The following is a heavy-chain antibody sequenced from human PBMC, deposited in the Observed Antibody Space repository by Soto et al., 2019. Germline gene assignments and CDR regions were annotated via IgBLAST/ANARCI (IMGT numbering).Heavy chain of an antibody. J-gene: IGHJ4*02. V-gene: IGHV4-39*01. CDR2: IYYSGST. Sequence: PSETLSLTCTVSGGSISSSSYYWGWIRQPPGKGLVWIGSIYYSGSTYYNPSLKSRVTISVDTSKNQFSLKLSSVTAADTAVYYCARRAMVRGVIIPYYSDYWGQGTLLTVSS. D-gene: IGHD3-10*01. CDR1: GGSISSSSYY. CDR3: ARRAMVRGVIIPYYSDY.